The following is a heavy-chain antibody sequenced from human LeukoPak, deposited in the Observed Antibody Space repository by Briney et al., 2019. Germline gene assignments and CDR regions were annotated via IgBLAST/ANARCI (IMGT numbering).Heavy chain of an antibody. CDR1: GGSFSGYY. Sequence: PSETLSLTCAVYGGSFSGYYWSWIRQPPGKGLEWIGEINHSGSTNYNPSLKSRVTISVDTSKNQFSLKLSSVTAADTAVYYCARGQRITMVRGPNWRKNWFDPWGQGTLVTVSS. J-gene: IGHJ5*02. CDR2: INHSGST. V-gene: IGHV4-34*01. D-gene: IGHD3-10*01. CDR3: ARGQRITMVRGPNWRKNWFDP.